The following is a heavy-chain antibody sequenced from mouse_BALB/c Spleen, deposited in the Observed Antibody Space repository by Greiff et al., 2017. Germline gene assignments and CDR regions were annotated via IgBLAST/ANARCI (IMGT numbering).Heavy chain of an antibody. J-gene: IGHJ4*01. D-gene: IGHD2-2*01. CDR1: GFTFSSYG. V-gene: IGHV5-6-3*01. CDR3: ARVFGFLYAMDY. CDR2: INSNGGST. Sequence: DVKLVESGGGLVQPGGSLKLSCAASGFTFSSYGMSWVRQTPDKRLELVATINSNGGSTYYPDSVKGRFTISRDNAKNTLYLQMSSLKSEDTAMYYCARVFGFLYAMDYWGQGTSVTVSS.